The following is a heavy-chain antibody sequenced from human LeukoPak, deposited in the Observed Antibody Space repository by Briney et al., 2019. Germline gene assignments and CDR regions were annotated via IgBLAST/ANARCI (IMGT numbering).Heavy chain of an antibody. Sequence: GRSLRLSCAASGFTFNSYSMHWVRQAPGKGLEWVTAISDDETYKFYVDSVKGRFTISRDNSKNTLYLQMNSLRAEDTAVYYCAREGYSGYDYFYYYYYYMDVWGKGTTVTISS. CDR1: GFTFNSYS. J-gene: IGHJ6*03. V-gene: IGHV3-30-3*01. D-gene: IGHD5-12*01. CDR2: ISDDETYK. CDR3: AREGYSGYDYFYYYYYYMDV.